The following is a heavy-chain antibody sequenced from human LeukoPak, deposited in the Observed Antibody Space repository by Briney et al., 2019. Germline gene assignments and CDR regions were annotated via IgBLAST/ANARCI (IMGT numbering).Heavy chain of an antibody. J-gene: IGHJ4*02. Sequence: GASVKVSCKTSGYSFTSYGISWVRQAPGQGLEWMGWISTYNGNTNYAQKLQGRVTMTTDTSTSTAYMELKSLRSDDTAVYYCARMSDPFDYWGQGTLVTVSS. CDR1: GYSFTSYG. CDR3: ARMSDPFDY. V-gene: IGHV1-18*01. CDR2: ISTYNGNT.